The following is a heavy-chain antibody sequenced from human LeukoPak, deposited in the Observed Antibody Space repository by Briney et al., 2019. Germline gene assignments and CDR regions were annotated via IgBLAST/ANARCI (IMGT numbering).Heavy chain of an antibody. CDR1: GYTFTSYG. V-gene: IGHV1-18*01. CDR2: ISTYNGKT. Sequence: GASVKVSCKASGYTFTSYGISWVRQAPGQGLEWMGWISTYNGKTNYAQKFQGRVTLTTDTSTSTAYMEVTSLRSDDTAVYYCARGVPVERRFDYWGQGTLVTVSS. D-gene: IGHD1-1*01. CDR3: ARGVPVERRFDY. J-gene: IGHJ4*02.